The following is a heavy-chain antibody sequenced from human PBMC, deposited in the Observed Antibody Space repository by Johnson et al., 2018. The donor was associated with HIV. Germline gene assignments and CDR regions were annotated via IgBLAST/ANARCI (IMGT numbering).Heavy chain of an antibody. Sequence: MLLVESAGASVQPGGSLRLSCVVSGFNFSSHWMHWVRQVPGKGLVWVSTISGSGGDTYYADSVKGRFTISRENANNALYLQMNSLRAGDTGVYYCARENPFGGDYAAFDMWGQGTMVTVSS. CDR1: GFNFSSHW. CDR2: ISGSGGDT. CDR3: ARENPFGGDYAAFDM. D-gene: IGHD4-17*01. J-gene: IGHJ3*02. V-gene: IGHV3-13*01.